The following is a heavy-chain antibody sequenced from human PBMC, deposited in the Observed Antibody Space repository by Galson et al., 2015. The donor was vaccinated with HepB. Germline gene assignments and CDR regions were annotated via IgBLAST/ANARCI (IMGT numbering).Heavy chain of an antibody. CDR3: ARQQPGSFDY. D-gene: IGHD6-13*01. V-gene: IGHV3-66*02. CDR1: GFTVSSNH. Sequence: SLRLSCAASGFTVSSNHMSWVRQAPGKGLEWVSVIYSGGSTYYADSVKGRFTISRDNSKNTLYLQMNSLRAEDTAVYYCARQQPGSFDYWGQGTLVTVSS. J-gene: IGHJ4*02. CDR2: IYSGGST.